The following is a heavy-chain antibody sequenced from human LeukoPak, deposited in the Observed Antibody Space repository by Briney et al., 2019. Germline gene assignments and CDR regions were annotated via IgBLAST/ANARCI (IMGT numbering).Heavy chain of an antibody. CDR3: TTDPARLLWFGEPSSEYYYMDV. V-gene: IGHV3-23*01. D-gene: IGHD3-10*01. CDR1: GFTFSSYA. Sequence: SGGSLRLSCAASGFTFSSYAMHWVRQAPGKGLEWVSGISGSGDSTYYADSVKGRFTISRDNSKNTLYLQMNSLKTEDTAVYYCTTDPARLLWFGEPSSEYYYMDVWGKGTTVTISS. CDR2: ISGSGDST. J-gene: IGHJ6*03.